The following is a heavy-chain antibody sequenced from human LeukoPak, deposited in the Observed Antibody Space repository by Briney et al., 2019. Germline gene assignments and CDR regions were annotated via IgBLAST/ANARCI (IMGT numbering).Heavy chain of an antibody. Sequence: SETLSLTCTVSGASISGYYWSWIRQPPGKGLEWIGYIYYTGGTNYNPSLKSRVTMSVDASKNQFSLKLSSVTAADTAVYYCARLSSSWYFDYWGQGTLVTVSS. CDR1: GASISGYY. V-gene: IGHV4-59*08. D-gene: IGHD6-13*01. J-gene: IGHJ4*02. CDR2: IYYTGGT. CDR3: ARLSSSWYFDY.